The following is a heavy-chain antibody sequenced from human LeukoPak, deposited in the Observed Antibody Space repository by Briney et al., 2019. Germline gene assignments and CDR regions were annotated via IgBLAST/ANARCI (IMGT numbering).Heavy chain of an antibody. CDR3: AKDGIAVAGSEIDY. J-gene: IGHJ4*02. Sequence: GGSLRLSCAASGFTFSSYEMNWVRQAPGKGLEWVSAISGSGGSTYYADSVKGRFTISRDNSKNTLYLQMNSLRAEDTAVYYCAKDGIAVAGSEIDYWGQGTLVTVSS. V-gene: IGHV3-23*01. D-gene: IGHD6-19*01. CDR2: ISGSGGST. CDR1: GFTFSSYE.